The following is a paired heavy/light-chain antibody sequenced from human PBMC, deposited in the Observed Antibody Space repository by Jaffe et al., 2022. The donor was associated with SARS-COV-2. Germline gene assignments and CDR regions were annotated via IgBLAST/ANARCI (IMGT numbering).Light chain of an antibody. V-gene: IGKV1-39*01. CDR2: AAS. CDR1: QSINSY. CDR3: QQTYRSPGT. Sequence: DIQMTQSPSSLSASVGDRITITCRASQSINSYLNWYQQKPGMAPKLLIYAASRLQSGVPSRFSGSGSGSYFTLTISSLQPEDLATYYCQQTYRSPGTFGQGTKVE. J-gene: IGKJ2*01.
Heavy chain of an antibody. CDR3: ARGGAVAGGGDDAFDI. V-gene: IGHV5-51*01. CDR1: GYSFSSYW. Sequence: EVQLVQSGAEVKKPGESLKISCKGSGYSFSSYWIGWVRQMPGKGLEWMGIVYPGDSDTRYSPSFQGQVTMSADKSISTAYLQWRSLKASDTAMYYCARGGAVAGGGDDAFDIWGQGTMVTVSS. J-gene: IGHJ3*02. D-gene: IGHD2-21*01. CDR2: VYPGDSDT.